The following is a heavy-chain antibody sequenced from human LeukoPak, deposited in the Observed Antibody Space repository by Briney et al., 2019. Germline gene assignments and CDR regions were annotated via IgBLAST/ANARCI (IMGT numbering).Heavy chain of an antibody. Sequence: GASLQISCKASGYSFINYWIAWVRQMPGKRLEWLGIVMPGASDTRYSPSFQGQVTMSADKSIGTAYLQWSNLKASDTAMYYCAREEGYGDYGIDSWGQGTLVTVSS. CDR3: AREEGYGDYGIDS. J-gene: IGHJ4*02. CDR1: GYSFINYW. D-gene: IGHD4-17*01. CDR2: VMPGASDT. V-gene: IGHV5-51*01.